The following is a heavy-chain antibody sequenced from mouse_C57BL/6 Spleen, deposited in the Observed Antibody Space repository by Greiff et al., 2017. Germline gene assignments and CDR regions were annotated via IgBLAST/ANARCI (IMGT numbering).Heavy chain of an antibody. CDR2: FYPGSGSI. J-gene: IGHJ4*01. D-gene: IGHD2-3*01. CDR3: ARHGDGFYAMDY. V-gene: IGHV1-62-2*01. CDR1: GYTFTEYT. Sequence: HVALPPSLAELVKPGASVKLSCKASGYTFTEYTIHWVKQRSGQGLEWIGWFYPGSGSIKYNEKFQDKATLTADKSSSTVYMELSRLTSEDSAVYFCARHGDGFYAMDYWGQGTSVTVSS.